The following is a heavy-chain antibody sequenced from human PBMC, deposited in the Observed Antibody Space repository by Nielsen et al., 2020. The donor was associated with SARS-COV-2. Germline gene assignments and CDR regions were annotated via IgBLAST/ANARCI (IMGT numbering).Heavy chain of an antibody. V-gene: IGHV5-10-1*01. CDR1: GYSFTSHW. CDR2: IDPSDSYV. J-gene: IGHJ6*03. D-gene: IGHD2-2*01. Sequence: GESLKISCKGSGYSFTSHWITWVRQMPGKGLEWMGRIDPSDSYVDYSPSFQGHVAISADKSISTAYLQWSSLKASDAAMYYRARYASEYYYYYYMDVWGTGTTVTVPS. CDR3: ARYASEYYYYYYMDV.